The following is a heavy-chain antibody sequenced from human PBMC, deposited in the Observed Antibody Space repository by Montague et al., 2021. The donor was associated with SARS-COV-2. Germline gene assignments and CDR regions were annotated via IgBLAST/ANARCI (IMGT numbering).Heavy chain of an antibody. J-gene: IGHJ4*02. V-gene: IGHV4-39*01. Sequence: SETLSLTCTVSGGSISSSSYYWGWIRQPPGKGLEWIGSIYYSGSTYYNPSLKSRVTISVDTSKNQFSLKLSSVTAADTAVYYCVRHGSSGYFDWLGYWGQGTLVTVSS. CDR3: VRHGSSGYFDWLGY. CDR2: IYYSGST. D-gene: IGHD3-9*01. CDR1: GGSISSSSYY.